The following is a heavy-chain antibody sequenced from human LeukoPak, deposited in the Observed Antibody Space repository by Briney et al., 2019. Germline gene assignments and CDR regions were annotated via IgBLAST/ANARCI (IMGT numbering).Heavy chain of an antibody. CDR2: SNPSGDST. D-gene: IGHD3-10*02. CDR1: GYTFTSYY. CDR3: ARDLFDDMDV. V-gene: IGHV1-46*01. Sequence: ASVKVSCKASGYTFTSYYMHWVRQAPGQGLEWMGISNPSGDSTSYAQKFQGRVTMTRDTSTSTVYMELSSLRSEDTAVYYCARDLFDDMDVWGKGTTVTVSS. J-gene: IGHJ6*03.